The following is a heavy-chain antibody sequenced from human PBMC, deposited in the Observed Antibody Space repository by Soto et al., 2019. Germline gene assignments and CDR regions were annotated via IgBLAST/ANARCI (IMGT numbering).Heavy chain of an antibody. J-gene: IGHJ6*02. CDR1: GFTFSSYE. V-gene: IGHV3-48*03. D-gene: IGHD4-4*01. Sequence: GGSLRLSCAASGFTFSSYEMNWVRQAPGKGLEWVSYISSSGSTIYYAHSVKGRFTISRDNAKNSLYLQMNSLRAEDTAVYYCARDVSNYKFYYYGMDVWGQGTTVTVSS. CDR3: ARDVSNYKFYYYGMDV. CDR2: ISSSGSTI.